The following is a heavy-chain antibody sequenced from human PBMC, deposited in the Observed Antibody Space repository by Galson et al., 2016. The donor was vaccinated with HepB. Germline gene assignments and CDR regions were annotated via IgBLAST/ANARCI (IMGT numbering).Heavy chain of an antibody. V-gene: IGHV4-38-2*02. Sequence: SETLSLTCGVSGYSISSDYYWAWVRQTPGQGLQWIGIIYHDGSTYSNPSLKSRVSISVDTSKKQFSLELNSVTAADTAVYYCARDTSYCRLLSLHQGPIGLPPGTLLQEHLWG. CDR1: GYSISSDYY. J-gene: IGHJ6*01. CDR3: ARDTSYCRLLSLHQGPIGLPPGTLLQEHL. CDR2: IYHDGST. D-gene: IGHD2-21*01.